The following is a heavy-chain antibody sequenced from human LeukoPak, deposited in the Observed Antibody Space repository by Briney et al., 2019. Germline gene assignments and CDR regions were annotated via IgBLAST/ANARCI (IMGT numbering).Heavy chain of an antibody. J-gene: IGHJ4*02. V-gene: IGHV4-59*01. CDR3: AKGRASHEY. CDR2: IYYSGTT. D-gene: IGHD3-16*01. CDR1: GASISSYY. Sequence: SETLSLTCTVSGASISSYYWSWIRQPPGKGLEWIGSIYYSGTTNYNPSLKSRVTISIDTSKNQFSLELTSVTAVDTAVFYCAKGRASHEYWGQGILVTVSS.